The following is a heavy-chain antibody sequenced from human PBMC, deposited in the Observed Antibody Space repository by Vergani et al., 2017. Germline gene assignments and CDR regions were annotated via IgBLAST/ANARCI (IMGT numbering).Heavy chain of an antibody. D-gene: IGHD6-13*01. J-gene: IGHJ4*02. V-gene: IGHV3-23*04. CDR2: ISGSGGST. CDR3: AKDIRADIAAADY. Sequence: EVQLVESGGGLVKPGGSLRLSCAASGFTFSSYSMSWVRQAPGKGLEWVSAISGSGGSTYYADSVKGRFTISRDNSKNTLYLQMNSLRAEDTALYYCAKDIRADIAAADYWGQGTLVTVSS. CDR1: GFTFSSYS.